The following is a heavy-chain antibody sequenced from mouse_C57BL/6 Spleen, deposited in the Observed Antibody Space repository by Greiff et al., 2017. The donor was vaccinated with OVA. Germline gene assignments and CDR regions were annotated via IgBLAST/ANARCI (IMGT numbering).Heavy chain of an antibody. CDR2: ISGGGGNT. CDR1: GFTFSSYT. Sequence: EVKLMESGGGLVKPGGSLKLSCAASGFTFSSYTMSWVRQTPEKRLEWVATISGGGGNTYYPDSVKGRFTISRDNAKNTLYLQMSSLRSEDTALYYCARRDDYLYAMDYWGQGTSVTVSS. D-gene: IGHD2-4*01. V-gene: IGHV5-9*01. CDR3: ARRDDYLYAMDY. J-gene: IGHJ4*01.